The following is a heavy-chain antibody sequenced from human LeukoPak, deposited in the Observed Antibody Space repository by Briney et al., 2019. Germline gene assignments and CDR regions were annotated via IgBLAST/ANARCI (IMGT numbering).Heavy chain of an antibody. Sequence: SETLSLTCTVSGGSISSGDYYWSWIRQPPGKGLEWIGYIYYSGSTYYNPSLKSRVTISVDTSKNQFSLKLSSATAADTAVYYCARDGSGSYYLGGYYYYGMDVWGQGTTVTVSS. CDR1: GGSISSGDYY. J-gene: IGHJ6*02. D-gene: IGHD3-10*01. V-gene: IGHV4-30-4*01. CDR2: IYYSGST. CDR3: ARDGSGSYYLGGYYYYGMDV.